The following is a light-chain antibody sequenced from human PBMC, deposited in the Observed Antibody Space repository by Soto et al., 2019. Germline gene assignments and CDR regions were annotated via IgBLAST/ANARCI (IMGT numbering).Light chain of an antibody. CDR1: SSDIAVYNY. V-gene: IGLV2-14*03. Sequence: QSALTQPASVSGSPGQSITISCTGTSSDIAVYNYVSWYQHHPGKAPKLMIYDVSNRPSGVSNRFSGSKSGNTASLTISGLQAEDEDDYYCSSFTIHSTGVFGGGTKVTVL. CDR3: SSFTIHSTGV. CDR2: DVS. J-gene: IGLJ3*02.